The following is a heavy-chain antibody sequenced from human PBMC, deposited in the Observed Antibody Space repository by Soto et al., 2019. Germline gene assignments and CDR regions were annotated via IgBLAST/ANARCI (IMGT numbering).Heavy chain of an antibody. CDR3: ARGAHYSSPFRWFDP. J-gene: IGHJ5*02. V-gene: IGHV4-31*03. CDR1: GGSISSGGYY. Sequence: QVQLQESGPGLVKPSQTLSLTCTVSGGSISSGGYYWSWIRQHPGKGLEWIGYIYYSGSTYYHPSPKSRVTISVDTSKNQFSLKLSSVTAADTAVYYCARGAHYSSPFRWFDPWGQGTLVTVSS. D-gene: IGHD6-13*01. CDR2: IYYSGST.